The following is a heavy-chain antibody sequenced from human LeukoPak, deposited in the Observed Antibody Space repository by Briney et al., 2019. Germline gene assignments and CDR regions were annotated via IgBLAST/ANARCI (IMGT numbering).Heavy chain of an antibody. CDR1: GGSISSYY. CDR2: IYTSGST. D-gene: IGHD3-3*01. CDR3: AGLYYDFWSGYYGWFDP. Sequence: SETLSLTCTVSGGSISSYYWSWIRQPPGKGLEWIGYIYTSGSTNYNPSLKSRVTISVDTSKNQFSLKLSSVTAADTAVYYCAGLYYDFWSGYYGWFDPWGQGTLVTVSS. J-gene: IGHJ5*02. V-gene: IGHV4-4*09.